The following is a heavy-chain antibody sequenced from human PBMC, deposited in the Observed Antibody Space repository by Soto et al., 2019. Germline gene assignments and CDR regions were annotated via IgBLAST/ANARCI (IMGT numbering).Heavy chain of an antibody. CDR2: ISGSGGST. J-gene: IGHJ4*02. V-gene: IGHV3-23*01. D-gene: IGHD1-1*01. CDR1: GFTFSSYA. Sequence: GGSLRLSCAASGFTFSSYAMSWVRQAPGKGLEWVSAISGSGGSTYYADSVKGRFTISRDNSKNTLYLQMNSLRAEDTAVYSCAKDGAPNINWLFDYWGQGTLVTVSS. CDR3: AKDGAPNINWLFDY.